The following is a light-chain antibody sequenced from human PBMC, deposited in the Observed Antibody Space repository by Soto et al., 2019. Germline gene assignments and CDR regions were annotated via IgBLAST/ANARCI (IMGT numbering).Light chain of an antibody. J-gene: IGKJ2*01. V-gene: IGKV3-20*01. CDR3: QQYGASPFN. Sequence: IALTQSPGTVSLSPGEGATLSCRARQSVPNNYIAWYQHKPRQAPRLLIYGASRRATGIPDRFSGSGSGTEFTLTISALAPEDSAMYYCQQYGASPFNFGQGSKLEIK. CDR1: QSVPNNY. CDR2: GAS.